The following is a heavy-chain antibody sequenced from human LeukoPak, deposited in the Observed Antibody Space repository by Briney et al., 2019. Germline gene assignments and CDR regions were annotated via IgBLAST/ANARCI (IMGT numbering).Heavy chain of an antibody. CDR3: ACITKHFDY. V-gene: IGHV3-48*04. Sequence: AGSLTLSCAASGVTFSSYSMNWVRQPPGKGLEWVSSISSSGSTIYYADSVKGRFTISRENAKNSLYLQMNTLRAEDTAVYYCACITKHFDYWGPGKPVTAS. CDR2: ISSSGSTI. J-gene: IGHJ4*01. CDR1: GVTFSSYS. D-gene: IGHD3-10*01.